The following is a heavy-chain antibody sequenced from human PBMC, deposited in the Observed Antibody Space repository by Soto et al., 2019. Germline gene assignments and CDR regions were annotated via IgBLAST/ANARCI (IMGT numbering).Heavy chain of an antibody. CDR2: INSDGSST. CDR3: AREGGYCTSTSCLNWFDP. J-gene: IGHJ5*02. D-gene: IGHD2-2*01. CDR1: GFTFSSYW. Sequence: LRLSCAASGFTFSSYWMHWVRQVPGKGLVWVSRINSDGSSTSYADSVKGRFTISRDNAKNTLYLQMNSLRADDTAVYYCAREGGYCTSTSCLNWFDPWGQGTLVTVSS. V-gene: IGHV3-74*01.